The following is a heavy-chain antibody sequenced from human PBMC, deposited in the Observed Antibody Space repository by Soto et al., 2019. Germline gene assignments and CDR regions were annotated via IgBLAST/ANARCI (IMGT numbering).Heavy chain of an antibody. D-gene: IGHD5-18*01. V-gene: IGHV4-39*01. CDR3: ASPLHVDTAMGNNWLDP. CDR1: GDSIGSGSSY. Sequence: ETLSRNCAVSGDSIGSGSSYWCWILQTPGKGLDWIASIYYTGSTYYNPSLKSRVTISVDTSKNQFSLRLSSVTAEDAAVFSCASPLHVDTAMGNNWLDPWGEGTLVIVSS. J-gene: IGHJ5*02. CDR2: IYYTGST.